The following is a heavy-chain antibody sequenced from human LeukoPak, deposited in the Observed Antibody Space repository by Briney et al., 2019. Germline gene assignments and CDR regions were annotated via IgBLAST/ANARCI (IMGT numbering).Heavy chain of an antibody. CDR2: ISAYNGNT. CDR3: ARGMAPYSSSWLPGDY. D-gene: IGHD6-13*01. CDR1: GYTFTSYG. Sequence: ASVKVSCKASGYTFTSYGISWVRQAPGQGLEWMGWISAYNGNTNYAQKLRGRVTMTTDTSTSTAYMELRSLRSDDTAVYYCARGMAPYSSSWLPGDYWGQGTLVTVSS. J-gene: IGHJ4*02. V-gene: IGHV1-18*01.